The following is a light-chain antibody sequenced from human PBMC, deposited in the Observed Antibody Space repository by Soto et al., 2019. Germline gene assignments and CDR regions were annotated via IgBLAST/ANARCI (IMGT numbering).Light chain of an antibody. CDR1: QNFASN. Sequence: EIVMTQSPATLSVSPGERATLSCRASQNFASNLAWYQQKPGQAPRLLIYGASTRATGMPARFSGSGSGTEFTLTISSLQSEDFAVYYCQQYNNGLTFGGGTKVDIK. CDR2: GAS. J-gene: IGKJ4*01. V-gene: IGKV3-15*01. CDR3: QQYNNGLT.